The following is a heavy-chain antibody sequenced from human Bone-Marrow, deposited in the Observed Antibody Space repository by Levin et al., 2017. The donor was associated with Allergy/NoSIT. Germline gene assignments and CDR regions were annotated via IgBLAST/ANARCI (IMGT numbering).Heavy chain of an antibody. J-gene: IGHJ4*02. CDR2: ISNDGRTT. Sequence: QPGESLKISCEASGFTFSRNWMHWVRQVPGKGLLSVSHISNDGRTTRYADSVKGRFTVSRDNAKNTMHLQMNGLRADDTAIYYCTRDELGSLDYWGQGTLVTVSS. CDR1: GFTFSRNW. CDR3: TRDELGSLDY. V-gene: IGHV3-74*01. D-gene: IGHD3-10*01.